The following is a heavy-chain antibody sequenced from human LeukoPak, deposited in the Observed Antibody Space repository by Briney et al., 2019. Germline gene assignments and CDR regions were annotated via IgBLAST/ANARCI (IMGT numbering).Heavy chain of an antibody. V-gene: IGHV3-23*01. CDR1: GFTFSTHA. CDR3: ARRGGSNSWGAFDV. J-gene: IGHJ3*01. CDR2: IGGSGEST. D-gene: IGHD2-2*01. Sequence: PGGSLRLSCAASGFTFSTHAMNWVRQAPGKGLEWVSNIGGSGESTYYADSVKGRFTISRDNSKNTVFLQMNSLSRDDTAVYYCARRGGSNSWGAFDVWGQGTTITVSS.